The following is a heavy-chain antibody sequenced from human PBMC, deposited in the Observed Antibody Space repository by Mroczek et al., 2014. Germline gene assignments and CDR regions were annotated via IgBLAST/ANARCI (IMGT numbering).Heavy chain of an antibody. CDR1: GFTFSSYG. V-gene: IGHV3-30*18. J-gene: IGHJ4*02. D-gene: IGHD6-6*01. CDR2: ISYDGSNK. CDR3: AKDPYSSSSAGSYYFDY. Sequence: QVQLVQSGGGVVQPGRSLRLSCAASGFTFSSYGMHWVRQAPGKGLEWVAVISYDGSNKYYADSVKGRFTISRDNSKNTLYLQMNSLRAEDTAVYYCAKDPYSSSSAGSYYFDYWGQGTLVTVSS.